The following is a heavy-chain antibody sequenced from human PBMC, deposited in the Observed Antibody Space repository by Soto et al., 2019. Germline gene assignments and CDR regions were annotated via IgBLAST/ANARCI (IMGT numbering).Heavy chain of an antibody. CDR1: GVSFSGYY. J-gene: IGHJ4*02. D-gene: IGHD3-22*01. CDR3: ARRKSSGYYYFDY. Sequence: SETLSLTCAVYGVSFSGYYWSWIRQPPGKGLEWIGEIDHSGSTNYNPSLKSRVTMSVETSKNQLSLKLSPVTAADTAVYYCARRKSSGYYYFDYWGQGTPVTVSS. CDR2: IDHSGST. V-gene: IGHV4-34*01.